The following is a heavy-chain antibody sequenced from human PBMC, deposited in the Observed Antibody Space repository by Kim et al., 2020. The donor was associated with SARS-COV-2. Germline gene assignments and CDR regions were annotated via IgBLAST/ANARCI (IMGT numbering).Heavy chain of an antibody. CDR2: VTSATSSE. CDR1: GFTFSSYS. J-gene: IGHJ4*02. V-gene: IGHV3-74*01. Sequence: GGSLRLSCAASGFTFSSYSMHWVRQAPGKGLVWVSRVTSATSSESYADSVRGRFSISRDNAKHTMYLQMHSLRAEDTAVYYCARGTTDAPGIDSWGQGT. CDR3: ARGTTDAPGIDS. D-gene: IGHD1-1*01.